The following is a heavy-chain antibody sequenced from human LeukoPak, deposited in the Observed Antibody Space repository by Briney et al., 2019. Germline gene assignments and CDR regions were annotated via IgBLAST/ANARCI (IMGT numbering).Heavy chain of an antibody. Sequence: SETLSLTCTVSGGSISSYYWSWIRQPPGKGPEWIGYIYYSGSTNYNPSLKSRVTISVDTSKNQFSLKLSSVTAADTAVYYCARTPADFWSGYPEYYFDYWGQGTLVTVSS. J-gene: IGHJ4*02. D-gene: IGHD3-3*01. CDR2: IYYSGST. V-gene: IGHV4-59*08. CDR1: GGSISSYY. CDR3: ARTPADFWSGYPEYYFDY.